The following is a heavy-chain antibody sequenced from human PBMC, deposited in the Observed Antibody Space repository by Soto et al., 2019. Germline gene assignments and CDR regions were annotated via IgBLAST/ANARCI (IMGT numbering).Heavy chain of an antibody. D-gene: IGHD3-10*01. Sequence: EVPLLESGGGLVQPGGSLRLSCAASGFTFSSYAMSWVRQAPGKGLEWVSAISGSGGSTYYADSVKGRFTISRDNSKNTLYLQMNSLRAEDTAVYYCAKAGGQPWDYYGSGSYRPFDYWGQGTLVTVSS. CDR1: GFTFSSYA. V-gene: IGHV3-23*01. J-gene: IGHJ4*02. CDR3: AKAGGQPWDYYGSGSYRPFDY. CDR2: ISGSGGST.